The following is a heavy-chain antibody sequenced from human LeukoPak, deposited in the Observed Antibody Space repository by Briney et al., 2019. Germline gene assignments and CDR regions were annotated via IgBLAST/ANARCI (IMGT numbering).Heavy chain of an antibody. V-gene: IGHV4-31*03. D-gene: IGHD2-21*02. CDR3: ASGGAYCGADCYLPAFDY. Sequence: SQTLSLTCTVSGGSISTPGYYWSWIRQHPVKGLEWIGYIYYSGSTYYNPSLKSRVTISVDTSKNQFSLKLSSVTAADTAVYYCASGGAYCGADCYLPAFDYWGQGTLVTVSS. CDR1: GGSISTPGYY. J-gene: IGHJ4*02. CDR2: IYYSGST.